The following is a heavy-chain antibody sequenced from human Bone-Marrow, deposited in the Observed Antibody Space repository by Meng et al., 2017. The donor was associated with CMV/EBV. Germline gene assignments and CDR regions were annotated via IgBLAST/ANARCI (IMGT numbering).Heavy chain of an antibody. CDR3: ARIVRATLYYYYGMDV. J-gene: IGHJ6*02. CDR2: IYYSGST. D-gene: IGHD1-26*01. CDR1: GGSISSSSYY. V-gene: IGHV4-39*07. Sequence: SETLSLTCTVSGGSISSSSYYWGWIRQPPGKGLEWIGSIYYSGSTYYNPSLKSRVTISVDTSKNQFSLKLSSVTAADTAVYYCARIVRATLYYYYGMDVWGQGTTVTVSS.